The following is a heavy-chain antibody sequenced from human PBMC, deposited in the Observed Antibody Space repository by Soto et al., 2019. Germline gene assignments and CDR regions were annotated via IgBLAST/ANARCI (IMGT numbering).Heavy chain of an antibody. V-gene: IGHV3-23*01. CDR2: ISGSGGST. Sequence: GGSLRLSCAASGFTFSSYAMSWVRQAPGKGLEWVSAISGSGGSTYYADSVKGRFTISRDNSKNTPYLQMNSLRAEDTAVYYCAKDSARIVVVPAAISFDYWGQGTLVTVSS. J-gene: IGHJ4*02. CDR3: AKDSARIVVVPAAISFDY. CDR1: GFTFSSYA. D-gene: IGHD2-2*01.